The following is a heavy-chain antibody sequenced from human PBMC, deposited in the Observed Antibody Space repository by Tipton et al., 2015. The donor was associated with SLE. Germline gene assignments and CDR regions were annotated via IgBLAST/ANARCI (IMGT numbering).Heavy chain of an antibody. J-gene: IGHJ4*02. CDR2: IYYSGST. CDR3: ARDSIAAHY. D-gene: IGHD6-6*01. V-gene: IGHV4-39*07. CDR1: GGSISSSSYY. Sequence: TLSLTCTVSGGSISSSSYYWGWIRQPPGKGLEWIGSIYYSGSTYYNPSLKSRVTISVDTSKNQFSLKLSSVTAADTAVHYCARDSIAAHYWGQGTLVTVSS.